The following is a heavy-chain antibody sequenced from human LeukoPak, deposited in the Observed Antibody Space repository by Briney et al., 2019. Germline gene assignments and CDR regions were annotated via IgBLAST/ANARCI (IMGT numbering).Heavy chain of an antibody. CDR1: GYSFTNYW. D-gene: IGHD3-10*01. J-gene: IGHJ4*02. CDR3: ARHTSGTNYD. V-gene: IGHV5-51*01. Sequence: HGESLKISCKGSGYSFTNYWIGWVRQMPGKGLEWMAIINAGDSETRYSPSFQGQVTISADKSISTAYLQWSSLKASDTAMYYCARHTSGTNYDWGQGTLVTVSS. CDR2: INAGDSET.